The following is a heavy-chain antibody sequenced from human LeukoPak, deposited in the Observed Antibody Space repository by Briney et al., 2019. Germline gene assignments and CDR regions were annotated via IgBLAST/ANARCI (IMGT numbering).Heavy chain of an antibody. J-gene: IGHJ4*02. D-gene: IGHD4-23*01. CDR3: AKDRGSKEITPVDY. Sequence: PGGSLRLSCAASGFTFSDYYMFWIRQAPGKGLEWVSAISGSGGSTYYADSVKGRFTISRDNSKNTLYLQMNSLRAEDTAVYYCAKDRGSKEITPVDYWGQGTLVTVSS. CDR1: GFTFSDYY. CDR2: ISGSGGST. V-gene: IGHV3-23*01.